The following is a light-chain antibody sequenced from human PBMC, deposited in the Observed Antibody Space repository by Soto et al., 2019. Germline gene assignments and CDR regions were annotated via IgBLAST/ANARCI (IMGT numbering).Light chain of an antibody. J-gene: IGKJ2*01. CDR1: QSVRSNY. V-gene: IGKV3-20*01. CDR2: GAS. CDR3: QQYGGSPYT. Sequence: EIVLTQSPGTLSLSPGERATLSCRASQSVRSNYLAWYQQKPGQAPRLLIYGASSRATGIPDSFSGTGSGTDFTLTISRLEPEDFAVYYCQQYGGSPYTFGQRTKLEIK.